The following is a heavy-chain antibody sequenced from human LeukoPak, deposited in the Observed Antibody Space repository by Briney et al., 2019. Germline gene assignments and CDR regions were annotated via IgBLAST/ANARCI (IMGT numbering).Heavy chain of an antibody. CDR1: GGSFSGYY. CDR2: INHSGST. V-gene: IGHV4-34*01. Sequence: SETLSLTCAVYGGSFSGYYWSWIRQPPGKGLEWIGEINHSGSTNYNPSLKSRVTISVDTSKNQFSLKLSSVTAADTAVYYCARGARRWPAHNWFVPWGPGTLFSVSS. CDR3: ARGARRWPAHNWFVP. J-gene: IGHJ5*02. D-gene: IGHD4-23*01.